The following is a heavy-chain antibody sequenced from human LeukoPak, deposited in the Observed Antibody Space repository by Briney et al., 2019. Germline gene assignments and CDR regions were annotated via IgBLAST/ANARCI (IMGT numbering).Heavy chain of an antibody. CDR1: GYTFTGYY. V-gene: IGHV1-2*02. CDR2: INPNSGGT. J-gene: IGHJ4*02. CDR3: ARVSSSGWYSFDY. D-gene: IGHD6-19*01. Sequence: GASVKVSCKASGYTFTGYYMHWVRPAPGQGLEWMGWINPNSGGTNYAQKFQGRVTMTRDTSISTAYMELSRLRSDDTAVYYCARVSSSGWYSFDYWGQGTLVTVSS.